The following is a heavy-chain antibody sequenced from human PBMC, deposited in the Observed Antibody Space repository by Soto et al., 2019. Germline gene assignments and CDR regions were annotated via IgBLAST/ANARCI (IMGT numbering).Heavy chain of an antibody. V-gene: IGHV3-30-3*01. J-gene: IGHJ6*02. CDR3: ARPYCRSTRCYLYYYGMDV. D-gene: IGHD2-2*01. CDR2: ISSDGSHQ. CDR1: GCTFSVSA. Sequence: QVQVVESGGGVVQPGTSLRLSCAASGCTFSVSAIHWVRQAPSKGLEWVAVISSDGSHQYYADSVRGRFTISRDNPKNTLYLQMNSLRAEDTAVYYCARPYCRSTRCYLYYYGMDVWGPGTTVTVSS.